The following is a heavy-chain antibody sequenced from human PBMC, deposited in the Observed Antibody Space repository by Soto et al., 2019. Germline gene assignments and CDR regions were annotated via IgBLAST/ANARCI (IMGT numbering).Heavy chain of an antibody. CDR1: GYTFTSYG. V-gene: IGHV1-18*04. CDR2: ISAYNGNT. CDR3: ARFSCVGGTYYSTFDS. Sequence: ASVKVSCKASGYTFTSYGISWVRPAPGQGLEWMGWISAYNGNTNYAQKYQGRRTITADESTSTADMKLTSLRSDDTAVYFCARFSCVGGTYYSTFDSCGQGTLVTVSA. J-gene: IGHJ4*02. D-gene: IGHD2-21*01.